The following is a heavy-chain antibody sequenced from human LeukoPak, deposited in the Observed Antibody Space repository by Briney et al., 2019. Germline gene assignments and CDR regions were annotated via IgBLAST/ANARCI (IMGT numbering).Heavy chain of an antibody. CDR3: ARYYYDSTYDY. CDR2: ISSSGSTI. V-gene: IGHV3-11*04. J-gene: IGHJ4*02. D-gene: IGHD3-22*01. CDR1: GFTFSDYY. Sequence: GGSLRLSCAASGFTFSDYYMSWIRQAPGKGLEWVSYISSSGSTIYYADAVKGRFTISRDNAKNSLYLQMNSLRAEDTAVYYCARYYYDSTYDYWGQGTLVTVSS.